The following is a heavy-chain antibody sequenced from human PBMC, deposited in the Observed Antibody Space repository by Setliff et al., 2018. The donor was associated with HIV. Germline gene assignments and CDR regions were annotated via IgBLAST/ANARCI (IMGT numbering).Heavy chain of an antibody. CDR2: IYGGGSYT. CDR1: GFSFSNFA. CDR3: ARDDPVRTYYYMDI. V-gene: IGHV3-23*03. J-gene: IGHJ6*03. Sequence: PGESLKISCAASGFSFSNFAMSWVRQAPGKGLELVSAIYGGGSYTYYADSVKGRFTISRDNSQNTLYLQMNGLRVEDTGIYYCARDDPVRTYYYMDIWGKGTTVTVSS. D-gene: IGHD3-10*01.